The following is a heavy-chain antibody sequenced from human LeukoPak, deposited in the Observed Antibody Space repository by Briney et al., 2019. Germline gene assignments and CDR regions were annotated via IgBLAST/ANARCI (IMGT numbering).Heavy chain of an antibody. CDR3: GKSEVTIPDSH. J-gene: IGHJ4*02. CDR2: INYDGSQT. CDR1: GFVFKNYW. D-gene: IGHD2-21*02. V-gene: IGHV3-7*01. Sequence: GGSLRLSCAASGFVFKNYWMSWVRQAPGKGLEWLANINYDGSQTYHVDSVKGRFTISRDNAKNSLYLQMNSLGVEDTAVYYCGKSEVTIPDSHWGQGTPVTVSS.